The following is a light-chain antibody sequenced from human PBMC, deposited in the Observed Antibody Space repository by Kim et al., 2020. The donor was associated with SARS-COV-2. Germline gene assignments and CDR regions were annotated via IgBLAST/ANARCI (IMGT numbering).Light chain of an antibody. J-gene: IGKJ4*01. V-gene: IGKV3-11*01. CDR3: QQRSDWLT. Sequence: VYPGERATLSCRASQRVSSYLAWYQKKPGQAPRLRIYDASNRATGIPARFRGSGSGTDFTLTISSREPEDFAVYYCQQRSDWLTFGGGTKVDIK. CDR2: DAS. CDR1: QRVSSY.